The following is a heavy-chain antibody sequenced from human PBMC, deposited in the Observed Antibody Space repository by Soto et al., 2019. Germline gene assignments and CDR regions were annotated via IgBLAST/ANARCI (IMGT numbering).Heavy chain of an antibody. CDR1: GFTFKSFG. J-gene: IGHJ4*02. CDR2: ISYDGKIK. V-gene: IGHV3-30*18. CDR3: AKDVAATPRNVFDC. D-gene: IGHD1-1*01. Sequence: QVHLVESGGGVVQPGKSLRLSCAASGFTFKSFGMHWVRQTPGKGLEWVAVISYDGKIKNYTDSVKGRFAVSRDNPKNTLYLQIDSLRIEDTALYYCAKDVAATPRNVFDCWGQGTLVTVSS.